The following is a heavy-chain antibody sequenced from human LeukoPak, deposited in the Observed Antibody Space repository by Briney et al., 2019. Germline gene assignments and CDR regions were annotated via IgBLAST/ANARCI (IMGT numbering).Heavy chain of an antibody. CDR3: ARGGWEPLDY. CDR2: IKQDGSEK. D-gene: IGHD1-26*01. CDR1: GFTFSSYW. Sequence: GGSLRLSCAASGFTFSSYWMTWVRQAPGKGLEWVANIKQDGSEKYYVDSVKGRFTISRDNAMNSLYLQMNSLRAEDTAVYHCARGGWEPLDYWGQGILVTVSS. V-gene: IGHV3-7*01. J-gene: IGHJ4*02.